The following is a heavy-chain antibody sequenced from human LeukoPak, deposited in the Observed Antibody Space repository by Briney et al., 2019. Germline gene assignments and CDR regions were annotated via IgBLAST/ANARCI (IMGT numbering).Heavy chain of an antibody. V-gene: IGHV1-69*01. CDR3: ARGPNGPYYYYGMDV. Sequence: SVKVSCKASGGTFSSYAISWVRQAPGQGLEWMGGIIPIFGTANYAQKFQGRVTITADESTSTAYMELSSLRSEDTAVYYCARGPNGPYYYYGMDVWGQGTTVTVSS. J-gene: IGHJ6*02. CDR1: GGTFSSYA. CDR2: IIPIFGTA.